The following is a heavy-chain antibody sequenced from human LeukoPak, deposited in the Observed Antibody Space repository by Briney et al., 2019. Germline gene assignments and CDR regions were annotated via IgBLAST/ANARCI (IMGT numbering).Heavy chain of an antibody. CDR3: AMTYYYGSGRHDAFDI. CDR2: MNPNSGNT. J-gene: IGHJ3*02. D-gene: IGHD3-10*01. CDR1: GGTFSSYA. V-gene: IGHV1-8*03. Sequence: ASVKVSCKASGGTFSSYAISWVRQAPGQGLEWMGWMNPNSGNTGYAQKFQGRVTITRNTSISTAYMELSSLRSEDTAVYYCAMTYYYGSGRHDAFDIWGQGTMVTVSS.